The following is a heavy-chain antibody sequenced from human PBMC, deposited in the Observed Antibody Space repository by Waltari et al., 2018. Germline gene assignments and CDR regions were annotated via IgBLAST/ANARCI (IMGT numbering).Heavy chain of an antibody. CDR3: ASGTALDY. D-gene: IGHD1-26*01. Sequence: EVQLVESGGGLVQPGGSLRLPCTVPGFTFSNYWMTWVRQAPGKGLEWVANMNQDGSEMYYVDSVKGRFTISRDNGKKSLYLQMNSLRVEDTAAYYCASGTALDYWGQGTLVTVSS. J-gene: IGHJ4*02. V-gene: IGHV3-7*01. CDR2: MNQDGSEM. CDR1: GFTFSNYW.